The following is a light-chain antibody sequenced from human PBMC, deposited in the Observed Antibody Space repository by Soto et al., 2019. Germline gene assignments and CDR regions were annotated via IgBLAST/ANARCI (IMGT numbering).Light chain of an antibody. CDR2: EVS. CDR3: SSYTSSSTLV. Sequence: QSVLTQPASVTGTPGQSITISCTTSNIGVDAYKYISWYQQPPGKAPRLMIYEVSNRPSGVSNRFSGSKSGNTASLTISGLQAEDEADYYCSSYTSSSTLVFGTGTKATVL. V-gene: IGLV2-14*01. J-gene: IGLJ1*01. CDR1: NIGVDAYKY.